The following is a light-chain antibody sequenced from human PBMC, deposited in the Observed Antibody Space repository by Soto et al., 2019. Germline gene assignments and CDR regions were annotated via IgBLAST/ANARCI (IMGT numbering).Light chain of an antibody. J-gene: IGKJ1*01. Sequence: EIVMTQSPATLSVSPGERATLSCRASQSISSNLAWYQQKPGLAPRLLIYGASTRATGIPARFSGSGSGTDCTLTISSLQSEDFAVYYCQPYNNWPPWTFGQGTKVEIK. CDR2: GAS. V-gene: IGKV3-15*01. CDR3: QPYNNWPPWT. CDR1: QSISSN.